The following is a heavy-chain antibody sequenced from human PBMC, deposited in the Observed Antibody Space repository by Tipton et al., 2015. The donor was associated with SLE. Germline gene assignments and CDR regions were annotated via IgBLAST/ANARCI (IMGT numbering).Heavy chain of an antibody. CDR3: ARGLEAAPSDY. J-gene: IGHJ4*02. Sequence: GSLRLSCAASGFTFSSYEMNWVRQAPGKGLEWVSYISSSGSTIYYADSVKGRFTISRDNAKNSLYLQMNSLRAEDTAVYYCARGLEAAPSDYWGQGTLVTVSS. D-gene: IGHD1-1*01. V-gene: IGHV3-48*03. CDR2: ISSSGSTI. CDR1: GFTFSSYE.